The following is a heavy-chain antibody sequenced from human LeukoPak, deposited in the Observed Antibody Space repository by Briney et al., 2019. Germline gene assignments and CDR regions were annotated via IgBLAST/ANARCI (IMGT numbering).Heavy chain of an antibody. CDR1: GASVRSDH. D-gene: IGHD2/OR15-2a*01. J-gene: IGHJ3*02. Sequence: KPSETLTLTCTVSGASVRSDHWNWIRQPPGKGLEWIAYVHGSGSPNYNPSLASRLTLSVDATENLLSLKLTSVTAADTAVYFCARDLSVNAFDIWGQGTLVTVSS. V-gene: IGHV4-59*02. CDR3: ARDLSVNAFDI. CDR2: VHGSGSP.